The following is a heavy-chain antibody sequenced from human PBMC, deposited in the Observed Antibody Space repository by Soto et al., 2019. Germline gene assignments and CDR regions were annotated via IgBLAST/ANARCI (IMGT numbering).Heavy chain of an antibody. D-gene: IGHD6-19*01. CDR3: ARRGTSGSSESDYYYYYGMDV. CDR1: GGTFSSYT. V-gene: IGHV1-69*02. CDR2: IIPILGIA. J-gene: IGHJ6*02. Sequence: QVQLVQSGAEVKKPGSSVKVSCKASGGTFSSYTISWVRQAPGQGLEWMGRIIPILGIANYAQKFQGRVTITADKSTSTAYMELSSLRSEDTAVYYCARRGTSGSSESDYYYYYGMDVWGQGTTVTVSS.